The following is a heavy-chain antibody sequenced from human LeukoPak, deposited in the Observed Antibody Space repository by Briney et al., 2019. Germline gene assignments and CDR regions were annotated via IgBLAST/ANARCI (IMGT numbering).Heavy chain of an antibody. J-gene: IGHJ6*03. V-gene: IGHV4-38-2*02. CDR1: GYSISSGYH. D-gene: IGHD2/OR15-2a*01. Sequence: ASETLSLTCTVSGYSISSGYHWGWIRQPPGKGLEWIGSIYYSGSTYYNPSLKSRVTISVDTSKNQFSLKLSSVTAADTAVYYCARLTPTTLSLYYYYMDVWGKGTTVTVSS. CDR2: IYYSGST. CDR3: ARLTPTTLSLYYYYMDV.